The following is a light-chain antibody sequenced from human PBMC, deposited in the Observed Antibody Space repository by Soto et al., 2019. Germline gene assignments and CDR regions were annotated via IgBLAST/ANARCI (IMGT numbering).Light chain of an antibody. CDR3: QQYNNWPPWT. Sequence: ILMTQSPATLSVSPGERATLSCRASQSVSNNLAWYQQKPGQAPRLLIYDASTRATGIPARFSGSGSGTEFTLTISGLQSEDFGVYYCQQYNNWPPWTFGRGTKVDIK. CDR2: DAS. CDR1: QSVSNN. V-gene: IGKV3-15*01. J-gene: IGKJ1*01.